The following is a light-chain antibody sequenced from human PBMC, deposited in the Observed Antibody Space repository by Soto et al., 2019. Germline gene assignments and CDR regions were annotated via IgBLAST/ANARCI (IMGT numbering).Light chain of an antibody. CDR2: EVS. Sequence: QSALTQPPSASGSPGQSVTISCTGTSSDVGDYNFVSWYQQHPGKAPKLMIYEVSERPSGVPDRFSGSKSGNTASLTVSGLQAEDEADYYCISFSGSNNYVFGTGTKVTVL. V-gene: IGLV2-8*01. J-gene: IGLJ1*01. CDR3: ISFSGSNNYV. CDR1: SSDVGDYNF.